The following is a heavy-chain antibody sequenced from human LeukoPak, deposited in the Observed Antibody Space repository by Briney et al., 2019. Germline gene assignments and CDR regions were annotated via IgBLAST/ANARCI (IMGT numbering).Heavy chain of an antibody. CDR1: GFTFSSYS. D-gene: IGHD3-10*01. Sequence: PGGSLRLSCAASGFTFSSYSMNWVRQAPGKGLEWVSSISSSSSYIHYADSVKGRFTISRDNAKNSLYLQMNSLRAEDTAVYYCARQAGFVDYWGQGTLVTVSS. CDR3: ARQAGFVDY. V-gene: IGHV3-21*01. CDR2: ISSSSSYI. J-gene: IGHJ4*02.